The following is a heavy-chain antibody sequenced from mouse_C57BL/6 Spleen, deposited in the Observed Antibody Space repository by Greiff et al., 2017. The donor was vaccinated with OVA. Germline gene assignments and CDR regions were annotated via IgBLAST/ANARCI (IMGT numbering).Heavy chain of an antibody. V-gene: IGHV1-26*01. J-gene: IGHJ2*01. D-gene: IGHD1-1*01. CDR1: GYTFTDYY. CDR2: INPNNGGT. Sequence: VQLQQSGPELVKPGASVKISCKASGYTFTDYYMNWVKQSHGKSLEWIGDINPNNGGTSYNQKFKGKATLTVDKSSSTAYRELRSLTSEDSAVYYCARRGGRYYGSPFDYWGQGTTLTVSS. CDR3: ARRGGRYYGSPFDY.